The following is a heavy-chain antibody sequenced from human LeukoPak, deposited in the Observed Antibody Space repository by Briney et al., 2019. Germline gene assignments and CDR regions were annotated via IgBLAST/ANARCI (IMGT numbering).Heavy chain of an antibody. CDR2: VSWDGGNK. J-gene: IGHJ4*02. Sequence: GRSLRLSCGASGFIFSSYVLHWVRQAPGKGLEWVALVSWDGGNKYYADSVKGRFTISRDNSKNTLYLQMNSLRAEDTAVYYCARSTFGSVAYYFDYWRQGILVTASS. CDR1: GFIFSSYV. D-gene: IGHD3-10*01. CDR3: ARSTFGSVAYYFDY. V-gene: IGHV3-30*04.